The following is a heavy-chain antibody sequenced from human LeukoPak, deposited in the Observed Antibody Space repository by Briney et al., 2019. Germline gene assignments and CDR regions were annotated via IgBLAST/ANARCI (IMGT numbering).Heavy chain of an antibody. CDR1: GYSFTSYW. D-gene: IGHD5-24*01. J-gene: IGHJ4*02. CDR2: IYPGNSDT. V-gene: IGHV5-51*01. CDR3: ARPPSRDGYNLGY. Sequence: PGASLQISCKGSGYSFTSYWIGWVRQLPGNGLEWMGIIYPGNSDTRYSPSFQGQVTISADKSISTAYLQWSSLKASDTAMYYCARPPSRDGYNLGYWGQGTLVTVSS.